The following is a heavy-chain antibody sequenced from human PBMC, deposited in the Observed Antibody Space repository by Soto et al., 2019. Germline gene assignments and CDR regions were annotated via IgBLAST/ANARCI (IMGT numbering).Heavy chain of an antibody. J-gene: IGHJ4*02. D-gene: IGHD3-10*02. CDR3: AKDSNGDYYVLGGYCGHRDDY. CDR2: ITGGGGGT. CDR1: GFTFSSYA. Sequence: EVQLLESGGGLVQPGGSLRLSCAASGFTFSSYAMSWVRQAPGKGLEWVSAITGGGGGTYYANSVKGRFTISRDNSKNPLYLQLTSLSAEDTAVYYCAKDSNGDYYVLGGYCGHRDDYWGQGTLVTVSS. V-gene: IGHV3-23*01.